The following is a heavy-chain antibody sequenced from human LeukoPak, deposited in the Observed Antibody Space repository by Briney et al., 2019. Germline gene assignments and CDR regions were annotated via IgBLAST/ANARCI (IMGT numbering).Heavy chain of an antibody. CDR3: ARDYYDSSGYSDAFDI. J-gene: IGHJ3*02. D-gene: IGHD3-22*01. Sequence: ASVTVSCKVSGYTLTELSMHWVRQAPGQGLEWMGWINPNSGGTNYAQKFQGRVTMTRDTSISTAYMELSRLRSDDTAVYYCARDYYDSSGYSDAFDIWGQGTMVTVSS. CDR2: INPNSGGT. V-gene: IGHV1-2*02. CDR1: GYTLTELS.